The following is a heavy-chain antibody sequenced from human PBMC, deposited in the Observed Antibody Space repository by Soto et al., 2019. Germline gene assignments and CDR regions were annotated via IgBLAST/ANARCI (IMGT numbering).Heavy chain of an antibody. D-gene: IGHD6-13*01. CDR1: GFTFSNFA. V-gene: IGHV3-23*01. J-gene: IGHJ4*02. CDR3: AKELYSSSWPRVQADS. Sequence: EVQLLESGGGSVQPGGSLRLSCVASGFTFSNFAMSWVRQAPGKGLEWVSGIRGSGGTGLSTYYADSVKGRFTISRDNSKTTLFLKINSLRGEDTAVYYCAKELYSSSWPRVQADSWGQGTLVTVSS. CDR2: IRGSGGTGLST.